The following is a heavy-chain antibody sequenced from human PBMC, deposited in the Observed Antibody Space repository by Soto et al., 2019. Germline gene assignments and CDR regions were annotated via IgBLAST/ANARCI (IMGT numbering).Heavy chain of an antibody. CDR1: GGSFSGYY. D-gene: IGHD3-22*01. V-gene: IGHV4-34*01. CDR2: INHSGST. CDR3: AIETRGYYDSSGYLNLDY. J-gene: IGHJ4*02. Sequence: ETLSLTCAVYGGSFSGYYWSWIHQPPGKGLEWIGEINHSGSTNYNPSLKSRVTISVDTSKNQFSLKLSSVTAADTAVYYCAIETRGYYDSSGYLNLDYWGQGTLVTVSS.